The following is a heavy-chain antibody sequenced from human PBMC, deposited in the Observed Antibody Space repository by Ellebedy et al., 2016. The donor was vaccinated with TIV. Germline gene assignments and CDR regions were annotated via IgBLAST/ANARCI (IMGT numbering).Heavy chain of an antibody. CDR3: AGAGVITFGGVDLWFDP. CDR2: INAGKGNT. V-gene: IGHV1-3*01. Sequence: ASVKVSCKASGYTFTSYAMHWVRQAPGQRLEWMGWINAGKGNTKYSQKFQGRVTITRDTSASTAYMELSSLRSEDTAVYYCAGAGVITFGGVDLWFDPWGQGTLVAVSS. D-gene: IGHD3-16*01. CDR1: GYTFTSYA. J-gene: IGHJ5*02.